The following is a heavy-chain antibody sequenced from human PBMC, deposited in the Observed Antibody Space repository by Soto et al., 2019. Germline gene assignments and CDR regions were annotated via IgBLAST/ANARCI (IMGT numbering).Heavy chain of an antibody. CDR2: ISYDGSNK. CDR3: XKDQIAVAGAGYFDY. J-gene: IGHJ4*01. V-gene: IGHV3-30*03. Sequence: QVQLVESGGGVVQPGRSLRLSCAASGFTFSSYGMHWVRQAPGKGLEWVAVISYDGSNKYYADSVKGRFTISRDNSKNXXXLXXXXXXXXXXXXXXXXKDQIAVAGAGYFDYXXXGXXVTVSX. D-gene: IGHD6-19*01. CDR1: GFTFSSYG.